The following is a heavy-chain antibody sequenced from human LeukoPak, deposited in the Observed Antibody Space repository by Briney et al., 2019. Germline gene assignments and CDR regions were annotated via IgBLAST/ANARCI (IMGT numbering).Heavy chain of an antibody. J-gene: IGHJ4*02. CDR2: ISAYNGNT. CDR1: GYTFTSYG. CDR3: ARRRSSGRYDY. D-gene: IGHD6-19*01. V-gene: IGHV1-18*01. Sequence: ASVKVSCKASGYTFTSYGISWVRQAPGQGLERMGWISAYNGNTNYARKLQGRVTMTTDTSTSTAYMELRSLRSDDTAVYYCARRRSSGRYDYWGQGTLVTVSS.